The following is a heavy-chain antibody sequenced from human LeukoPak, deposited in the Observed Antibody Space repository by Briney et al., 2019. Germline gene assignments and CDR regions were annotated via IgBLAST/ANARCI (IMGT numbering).Heavy chain of an antibody. CDR3: ARDSYYDSSGYYSSEYFQH. CDR1: GYTFTGYY. D-gene: IGHD3-22*01. V-gene: IGHV1-2*02. Sequence: ASVKVSCKASGYTFTGYYMHWVRQAPGQGLEWMGWINPNSGGTNYAQRFQGRVTMTRDTSISTAYMELSRLRSDDTAVYYCARDSYYDSSGYYSSEYFQHWGQGTLVTVSS. CDR2: INPNSGGT. J-gene: IGHJ1*01.